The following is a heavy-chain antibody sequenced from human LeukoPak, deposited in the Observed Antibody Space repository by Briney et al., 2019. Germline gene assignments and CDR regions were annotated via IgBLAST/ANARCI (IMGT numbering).Heavy chain of an antibody. V-gene: IGHV3-21*01. Sequence: TPGGSLRLSCAASGFTFSSYSMNWVRQAPGKGLEWVSSISSSSSYIYYADSVKGRFTISRDNAKNSLYLQMNSLRAEDTAVYYCAREDRVAGTFDYWGQGTLVTVSS. D-gene: IGHD6-19*01. J-gene: IGHJ4*02. CDR3: AREDRVAGTFDY. CDR1: GFTFSSYS. CDR2: ISSSSSYI.